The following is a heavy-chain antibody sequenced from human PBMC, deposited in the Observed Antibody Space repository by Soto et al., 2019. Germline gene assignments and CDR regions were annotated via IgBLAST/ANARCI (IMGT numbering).Heavy chain of an antibody. V-gene: IGHV3-74*01. CDR3: VLSFRSGSFPYYHYAMDV. CDR1: GFTSSNYW. Sequence: PGGSLRLSCAASGFTSSNYWMHWVRQAPGKGLVWVSRIKSDGSSTSYADSVKGRFTISRDNAKNTLDLQMHGLRAEDMAVYYCVLSFRSGSFPYYHYAMDVWGQGSTVTVSS. J-gene: IGHJ6*02. CDR2: IKSDGSST. D-gene: IGHD3-10*01.